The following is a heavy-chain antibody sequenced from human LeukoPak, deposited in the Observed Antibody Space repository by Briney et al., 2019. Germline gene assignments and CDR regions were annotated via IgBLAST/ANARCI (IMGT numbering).Heavy chain of an antibody. Sequence: SETLSLTCAVYGGSFSGYYWSWIRQPPGKGLEWIGEINHSGSTNYNPSLKSRVTISVDTSKNQFSLKLSSVTAADTAVYYCARAEYSSSWYGWFDPWGQGTLVTVSS. J-gene: IGHJ5*02. D-gene: IGHD6-13*01. V-gene: IGHV4-34*01. CDR3: ARAEYSSSWYGWFDP. CDR1: GGSFSGYY. CDR2: INHSGST.